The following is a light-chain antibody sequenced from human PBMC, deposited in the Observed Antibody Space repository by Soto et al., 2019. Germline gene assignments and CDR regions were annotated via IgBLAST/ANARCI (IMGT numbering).Light chain of an antibody. Sequence: QSALTQPASVSGSPGQSITISCTGTISDIGGYNFISWYQHHPGKAPKLMIYEVSKRPSGVPDRFSGSKSGNTASLTVSGLQAEDEADYYCSSYAGSNNVVFGGGTKVTVL. CDR3: SSYAGSNNVV. V-gene: IGLV2-8*01. J-gene: IGLJ2*01. CDR2: EVS. CDR1: ISDIGGYNF.